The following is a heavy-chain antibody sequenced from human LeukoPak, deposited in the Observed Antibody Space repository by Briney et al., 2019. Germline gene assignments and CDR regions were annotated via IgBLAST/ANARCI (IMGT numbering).Heavy chain of an antibody. CDR3: ARDKAPYCSSTSCYLHWFDP. CDR2: IRAYNGYT. CDR1: GYIVSSYG. V-gene: IGHV1-18*01. J-gene: IGHJ5*02. D-gene: IGHD2-2*01. Sequence: ASVEVSGKSSGYIVSSYGITWVRQAAGQGVGWMGWIRAYNGYTDYLQKLRGGVTMTTDTSTSTVYMELRSLRSDDTAVYYCARDKAPYCSSTSCYLHWFDPWGQGTLVTVSS.